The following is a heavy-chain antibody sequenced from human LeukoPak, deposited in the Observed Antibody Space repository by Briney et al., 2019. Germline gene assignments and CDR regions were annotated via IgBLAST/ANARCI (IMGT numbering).Heavy chain of an antibody. CDR1: GGSISSYY. V-gene: IGHV4-59*01. CDR2: IYYSGST. CDR3: ARDGFFLEAFDI. Sequence: SETLSLTCTVPGGSISSYYWSWIRQPPGKGLEWIGYIYYSGSTNYNPSLKSRVTISVDTSKNQFSLKLSSVTAADTAVYYCARDGFFLEAFDIWGQGTMVTVSS. D-gene: IGHD3-10*01. J-gene: IGHJ3*02.